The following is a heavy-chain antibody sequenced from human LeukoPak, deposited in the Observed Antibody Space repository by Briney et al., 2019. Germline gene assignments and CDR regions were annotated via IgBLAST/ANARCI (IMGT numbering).Heavy chain of an antibody. D-gene: IGHD2-21*02. Sequence: GGSLRLSCAASGFTFDDYGMSWVRQAPGKGLEWVSGINWNGGSTGYADSVKGRFTISRDDAKNSLYLQMNSLRAEDAAVYYCARSCGGDCYSSHRYYFDYWGQGSLVTVSS. CDR2: INWNGGST. CDR1: GFTFDDYG. CDR3: ARSCGGDCYSSHRYYFDY. V-gene: IGHV3-20*04. J-gene: IGHJ4*02.